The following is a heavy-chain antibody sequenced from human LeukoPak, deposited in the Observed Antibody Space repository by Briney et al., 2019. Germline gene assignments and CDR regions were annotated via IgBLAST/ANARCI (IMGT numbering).Heavy chain of an antibody. CDR1: GFTVSSKY. V-gene: IGHV3-53*01. CDR2: IESGGST. J-gene: IGHJ6*02. Sequence: GGSLRLSCAASGFTVSSKYMNWVRQAPGKGLEWVSVIESGGSTYYADSVKGRFTVSRDNFQNTLYLQMNSLRAEDTAVYYCARVGSYYDMDVWGQGTTVTVSS. D-gene: IGHD3-10*01. CDR3: ARVGSYYDMDV.